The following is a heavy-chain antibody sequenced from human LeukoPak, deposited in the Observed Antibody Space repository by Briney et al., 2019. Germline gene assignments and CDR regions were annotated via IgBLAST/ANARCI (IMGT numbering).Heavy chain of an antibody. CDR1: GFTFGSYA. D-gene: IGHD2-15*01. CDR3: AKRYCSGGKCDSGNVDFDY. V-gene: IGHV3-23*01. J-gene: IGHJ4*02. Sequence: PGGSLRLSCAASGFTFGSYAMAWVRQAPGKGLEWVSDTNGIHGTTYYADAVKGRFTIYTDNRKSTLYLLMNSLRAEDTAVYYCAKRYCSGGKCDSGNVDFDYWGQGTLVTVSS. CDR2: TNGIHGTT.